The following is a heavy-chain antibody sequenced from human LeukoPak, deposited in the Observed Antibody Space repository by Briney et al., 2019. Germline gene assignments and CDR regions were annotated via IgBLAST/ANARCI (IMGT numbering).Heavy chain of an antibody. CDR3: ARGGDWLFDY. V-gene: IGHV4-34*01. J-gene: IGHJ4*02. CDR2: INHSGST. CDR1: GGSFSGYY. D-gene: IGHD2-21*02. Sequence: SETLSLTCAVYGGSFSGYYWSWIRQPPGKGLEWIGEINHSGSTNYNPSLKSRVTISVDKSKNQFSLELNSVTAADTAVYYCARGGDWLFDYWGQGILVTVSS.